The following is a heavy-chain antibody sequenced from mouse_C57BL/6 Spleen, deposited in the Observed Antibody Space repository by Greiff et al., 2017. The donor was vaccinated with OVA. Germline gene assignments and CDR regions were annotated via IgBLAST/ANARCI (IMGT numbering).Heavy chain of an antibody. V-gene: IGHV1-15*01. Sequence: VQLHQSGAELVRPGASVTLSCKASGYTFTDSEMHWVKQTPVHGLAWIGAIDPETGGTAYNQKFKGKAILTADKSSSTAYMELRSLTSEDSAVYYCTYSNSYYFDYWGQGTTLTVSS. CDR3: TYSNSYYFDY. CDR2: IDPETGGT. D-gene: IGHD2-5*01. J-gene: IGHJ2*01. CDR1: GYTFTDSE.